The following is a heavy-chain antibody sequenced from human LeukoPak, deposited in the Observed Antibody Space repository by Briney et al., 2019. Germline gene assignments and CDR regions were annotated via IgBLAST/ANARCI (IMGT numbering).Heavy chain of an antibody. CDR1: GFTFSNYG. D-gene: IGHD1-26*01. CDR3: ARSLGSYSGYFDY. J-gene: IGHJ4*02. V-gene: IGHV3-30*03. Sequence: GRSLRLSCAASGFTFSNYGMHWVRQAPGKGLEWVAVISYDGSNKYYADSVKGRFTISRDNAKNSLYLQMNSLRAEDTALYYCARSLGSYSGYFDYWGQGTLVTVSS. CDR2: ISYDGSNK.